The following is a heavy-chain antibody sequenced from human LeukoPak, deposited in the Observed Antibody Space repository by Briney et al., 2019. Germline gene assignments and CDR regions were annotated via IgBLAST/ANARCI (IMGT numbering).Heavy chain of an antibody. CDR2: INSDGSST. Sequence: PGGSLRLSCAASGFTFSSYWMHWVRQAPGKGLVWVSRINSDGSSTSYADSVKGRFTISRDNAKNTLYLQMNSLRAEDTAAYYCARVRYDFWSGYDNWFDPWGQGTLVTVSS. J-gene: IGHJ5*02. V-gene: IGHV3-74*01. D-gene: IGHD3-3*01. CDR1: GFTFSSYW. CDR3: ARVRYDFWSGYDNWFDP.